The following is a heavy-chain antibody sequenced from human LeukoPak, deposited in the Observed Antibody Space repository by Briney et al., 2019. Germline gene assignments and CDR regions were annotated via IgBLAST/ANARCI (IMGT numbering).Heavy chain of an antibody. Sequence: GGSLRLSCAASGFTFSSYAMSWVRQAPGKGLEWVSAISGSGGSTYYADSVKGRFAISRDNSKNTLYLQMNSLRAEDTAVYYCAKDPTGGSDAFDIWGQGTMVTVSS. CDR3: AKDPTGGSDAFDI. D-gene: IGHD3-10*01. V-gene: IGHV3-23*01. CDR1: GFTFSSYA. CDR2: ISGSGGST. J-gene: IGHJ3*02.